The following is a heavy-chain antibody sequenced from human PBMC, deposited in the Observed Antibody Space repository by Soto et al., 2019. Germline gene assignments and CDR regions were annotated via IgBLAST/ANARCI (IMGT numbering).Heavy chain of an antibody. CDR1: GYTFTSYD. CDR2: MNPNSGNT. CDR3: ARVSDFWSGYYSNWFDP. V-gene: IGHV1-8*01. D-gene: IGHD3-3*01. J-gene: IGHJ5*02. Sequence: GASVKVSCKASGYTFTSYDINWVRQATGQGLEWMGWMNPNSGNTGYAQKFQGRVTMTRNTSISTAYMELSSLRSEDTAVYYCARVSDFWSGYYSNWFDPWGQGTLVTVSS.